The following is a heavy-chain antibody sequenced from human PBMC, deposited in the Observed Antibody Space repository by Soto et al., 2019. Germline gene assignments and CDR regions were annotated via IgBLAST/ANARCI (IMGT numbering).Heavy chain of an antibody. CDR1: GFTFSSYA. D-gene: IGHD5-18*01. CDR2: ISGSGGST. J-gene: IGHJ4*02. V-gene: IGHV3-23*01. CDR3: ARSGYSYGYYFDY. Sequence: LXLCCAASGFTFSSYAMSWVRQAPGKGLEWVSAISGSGGSTYYADSVKGRFTISRENSKNTLYLQMNSLRAEDTAVYYCARSGYSYGYYFDYWGQGTLVTVSS.